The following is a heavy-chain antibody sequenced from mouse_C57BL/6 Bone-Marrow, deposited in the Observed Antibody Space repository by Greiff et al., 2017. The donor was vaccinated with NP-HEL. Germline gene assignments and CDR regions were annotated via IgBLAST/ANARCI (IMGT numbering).Heavy chain of an antibody. CDR3: ARHGDSSGYVAY. Sequence: EVKLMESGGDLVKPGGSLKLSCAASGFTFSSYGMSWVRQTPDKRLEWVATISSGGSYTYYPDSVKGRFTISRDNAKNTLYLQMSSLKSEDTAMYYCARHGDSSGYVAYWGQGTLVTVSA. D-gene: IGHD3-2*02. CDR2: ISSGGSYT. CDR1: GFTFSSYG. J-gene: IGHJ3*01. V-gene: IGHV5-6*01.